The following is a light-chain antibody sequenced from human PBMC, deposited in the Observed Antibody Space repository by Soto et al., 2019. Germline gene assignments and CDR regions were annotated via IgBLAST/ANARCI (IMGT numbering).Light chain of an antibody. Sequence: QSVLTQSSSASASLGSSVKLTCTLSSGHSSYIIAWHQQQPGKAPRYLMKLEGSGSYNKGSGVPDRFSGSSSGADRYLTISNLQFEEEAYYYFEILDSNTRVFCEGTNLTVL. V-gene: IGLV4-60*02. J-gene: IGLJ3*02. CDR3: EILDSNTRV. CDR2: LEGSGSY. CDR1: SGHSSYI.